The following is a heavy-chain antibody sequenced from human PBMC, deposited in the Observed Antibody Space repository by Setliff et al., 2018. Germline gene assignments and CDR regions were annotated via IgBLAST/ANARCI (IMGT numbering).Heavy chain of an antibody. Sequence: RLSCAVSGFTFNTYSMNWVRQAPGKGLEWVSSISNSGSHTYYADSVKGRFTISRDNAKNSLYLQMNSLRAEDTAVYYCARFYGNYPFDYWGQGILVTVSS. J-gene: IGHJ4*02. CDR2: ISNSGSHT. D-gene: IGHD4-17*01. CDR3: ARFYGNYPFDY. CDR1: GFTFNTYS. V-gene: IGHV3-21*01.